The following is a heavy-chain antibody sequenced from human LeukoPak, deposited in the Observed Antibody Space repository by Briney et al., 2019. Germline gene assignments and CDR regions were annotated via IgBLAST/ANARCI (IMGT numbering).Heavy chain of an antibody. CDR1: GFTFGDYA. CDR3: TREGDFWSGYYYYGMDV. V-gene: IGHV3-49*04. CDR2: IRSKAHGGTA. J-gene: IGHJ6*02. D-gene: IGHD3-3*01. Sequence: GGSLRLSCIASGFTFGDYAMSWVRQAPGKGLEWVGFIRSKAHGGTAEYAASVKGRFTISRDDSKTIAYLQMNSLKTEDTAVYYCTREGDFWSGYYYYGMDVWGQGTTVTVSS.